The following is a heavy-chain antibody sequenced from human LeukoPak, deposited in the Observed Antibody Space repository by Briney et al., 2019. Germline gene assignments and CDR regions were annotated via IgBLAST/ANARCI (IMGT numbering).Heavy chain of an antibody. J-gene: IGHJ4*02. Sequence: GGSLRLSCAASGFTFSSYDMHWVRQAPGKGLEWVAVISYNGSNKYYADSVKGRFTISRDNSKNTLYLQMNSLRAEDTAVYYCARSRYDYGDFPYYFDYWGQGTLVTVSS. CDR2: ISYNGSNK. CDR3: ARSRYDYGDFPYYFDY. D-gene: IGHD4-17*01. CDR1: GFTFSSYD. V-gene: IGHV3-30*03.